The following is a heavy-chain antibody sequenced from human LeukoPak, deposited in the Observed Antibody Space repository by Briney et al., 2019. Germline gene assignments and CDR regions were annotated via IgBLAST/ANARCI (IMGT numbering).Heavy chain of an antibody. CDR3: ARSKSALQLVRNYYYYYGMDV. CDR2: IYYSGST. CDR1: GGSISSYY. Sequence: SETLSLTSTVSGGSISSYYWSWIRQPPGKGLEWIGCIYYSGSTNYNPSLKSRVTISVDSSKNQFSLKLSSVTAADTAVYYCARSKSALQLVRNYYYYYGMDVWGQGTTVTVSS. V-gene: IGHV4-59*01. J-gene: IGHJ6*02. D-gene: IGHD6-13*01.